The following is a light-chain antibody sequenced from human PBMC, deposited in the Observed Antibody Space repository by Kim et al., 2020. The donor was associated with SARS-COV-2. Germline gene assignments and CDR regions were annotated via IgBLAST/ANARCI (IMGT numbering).Light chain of an antibody. CDR3: CSYAGGSGYVL. CDR1: SSDVGRYDL. V-gene: IGLV2-23*02. CDR2: EVF. Sequence: QSITISCTGTSSDVGRYDLVSWYQPHPDQAPKLMIYEVFKRPSGVSNRFSAPTSGNTAFLTISGLQAADAADYSCCSYAGGSGYVLFGGGTKLTLL. J-gene: IGLJ2*01.